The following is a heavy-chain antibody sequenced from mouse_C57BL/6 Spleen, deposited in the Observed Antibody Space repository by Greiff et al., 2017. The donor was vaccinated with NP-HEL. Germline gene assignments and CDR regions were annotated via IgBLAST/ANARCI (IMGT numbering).Heavy chain of an antibody. J-gene: IGHJ2*01. CDR1: GFNIKDDY. CDR2: IVPENGDT. Sequence: VQLQQSGAELVRPGASVKLSCTASGFNIKDDYMHWVKQRPEQGLEWIGWIVPENGDTEYASKFQGKATITADTSSNTAYLQLSSLTSEDTAVYYCTTGLRRTYYFDYWGQGTTLTVSS. CDR3: TTGLRRTYYFDY. D-gene: IGHD2-2*01. V-gene: IGHV14-4*01.